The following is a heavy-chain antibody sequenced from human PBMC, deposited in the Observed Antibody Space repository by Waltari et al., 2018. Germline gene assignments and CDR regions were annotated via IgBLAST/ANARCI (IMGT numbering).Heavy chain of an antibody. J-gene: IGHJ4*02. D-gene: IGHD3-10*01. CDR1: A. CDR2: IIPIFGTA. CDR3: AREGRVHYYGSGSYYNFDY. V-gene: IGHV1-69*01. Sequence: AISWVRQAPGQGLEWMGGIIPIFGTANYAQKFQGRVTITADESTSTAYMELSSLRSEDTAVYYCAREGRVHYYGSGSYYNFDYWGQGTLVTVSS.